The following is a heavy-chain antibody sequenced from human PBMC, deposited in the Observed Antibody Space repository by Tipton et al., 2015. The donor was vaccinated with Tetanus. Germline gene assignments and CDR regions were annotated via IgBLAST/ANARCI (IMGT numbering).Heavy chain of an antibody. Sequence: TLSLTCTVSGGSTSSGDYYWSWIRQPPGKGLEWIGYIYYSGSTYYNPSLKSRVTISVDTSKNQFSLKLSSVTAADTAVYYCARRRGVYSGGYFDYWGQGTLVTVSS. J-gene: IGHJ4*02. CDR2: IYYSGST. V-gene: IGHV4-30-4*01. CDR1: GGSTSSGDYY. D-gene: IGHD1-26*01. CDR3: ARRRGVYSGGYFDY.